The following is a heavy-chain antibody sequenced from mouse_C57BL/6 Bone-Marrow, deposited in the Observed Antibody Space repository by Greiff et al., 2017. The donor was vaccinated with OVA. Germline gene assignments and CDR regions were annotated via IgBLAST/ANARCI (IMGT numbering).Heavy chain of an antibody. CDR2: INPNYGTT. J-gene: IGHJ4*01. CDR1: GYSFTDYN. V-gene: IGHV1-39*01. CDR3: ARGLIYAMDY. D-gene: IGHD2-2*01. Sequence: EVQLQQSGPELVKPGASVKISCKASGYSFTDYNMNWVKQSTGKSLEWIGVINPNYGTTSYNQKFKGKATLTVYQSSSSAYMQRNSLTSEESAVYYCARGLIYAMDYWGQGTSVTVSS.